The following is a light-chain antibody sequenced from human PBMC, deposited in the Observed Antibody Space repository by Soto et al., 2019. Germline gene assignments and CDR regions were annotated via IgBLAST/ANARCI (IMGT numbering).Light chain of an antibody. CDR2: EVS. CDR3: SSYTHATSPSGV. Sequence: QSALTQPASVSGSPGQSITISCTGSTNDIGGYNYVSWYQQHPGKAPKLMIYEVSDRPSGVSVRFSGSKSGNTASLTISGLQAEDEADYYCSSYTHATSPSGVFGTGTKLTVL. CDR1: TNDIGGYNY. J-gene: IGLJ1*01. V-gene: IGLV2-14*01.